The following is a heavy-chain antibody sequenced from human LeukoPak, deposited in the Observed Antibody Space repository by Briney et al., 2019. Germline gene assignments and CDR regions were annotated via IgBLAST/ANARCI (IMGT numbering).Heavy chain of an antibody. V-gene: IGHV1-69*05. CDR3: ARAAAAPEYYYYYYMDV. CDR1: GGTFSSYA. D-gene: IGHD6-13*01. CDR2: IIPIFGTA. J-gene: IGHJ6*03. Sequence: SVKVSCKASGGTFSSYAISWVRQAAGQGLEWMGGIIPIFGTANYAQKFQGRVTITTDESTSTAYMELSSLRSEDTAVYYCARAAAAPEYYYYYYMDVWGKGTTVTVSS.